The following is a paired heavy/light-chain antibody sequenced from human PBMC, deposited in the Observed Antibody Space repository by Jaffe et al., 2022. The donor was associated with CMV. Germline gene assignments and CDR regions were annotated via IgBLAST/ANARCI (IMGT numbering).Light chain of an antibody. CDR3: QQRSNWPYT. V-gene: IGKV3-11*01. Sequence: EIVLTQSPATLSLSPGERATLSCRASQSVSNYLAWYQQKPGQAPRLLIYDPSNRATGIPARFSGSGSGTDFTLTISSLEPEDFAVYYCQQRSNWPYTFGQGTKLEIK. J-gene: IGKJ2*01. CDR2: DPS. CDR1: QSVSNY.
Heavy chain of an antibody. D-gene: IGHD1-1*01. V-gene: IGHV3-23*01. CDR3: TKQKYNLNDRGYFDD. Sequence: EVQLLESGGGLVQPGGSLRLSCAASGFTFSSYVMTWVRQAPGKGLEWVSTISGSGASTYYADSVKGRFTISRDNSRNTLYLQVNSLRAEDTAVYYCTKQKYNLNDRGYFDDWGQGTLVTVSS. CDR2: ISGSGAST. CDR1: GFTFSSYV. J-gene: IGHJ4*02.